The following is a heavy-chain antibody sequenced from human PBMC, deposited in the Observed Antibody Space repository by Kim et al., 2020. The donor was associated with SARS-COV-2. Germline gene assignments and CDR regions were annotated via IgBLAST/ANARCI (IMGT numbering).Heavy chain of an antibody. CDR2: ST. CDR3: AYSMVRGRDY. V-gene: IGHV4-34*01. J-gene: IGHJ4*02. D-gene: IGHD3-10*01. Sequence: STNHHPSLKSRVTISVDTSKNPFSLKLSSVTAADTAVYYCAYSMVRGRDYWGQGTLVTVSS.